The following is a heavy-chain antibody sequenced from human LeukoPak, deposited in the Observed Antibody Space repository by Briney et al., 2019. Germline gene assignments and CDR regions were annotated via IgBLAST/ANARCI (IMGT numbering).Heavy chain of an antibody. CDR3: ARGLWERDYYYYMGV. J-gene: IGHJ6*03. CDR2: MNPNSGNT. V-gene: IGHV1-8*03. CDR1: GYTFTSYD. Sequence: ASVKVSCKASGYTFTSYDINWVRQATGRGLEWMGWMNPNSGNTGYAQKFQGRVTITRNTSISTAYMELSSLRSEDTAVYYCARGLWERDYYYYMGVWGKGTTVTVSS. D-gene: IGHD1-26*01.